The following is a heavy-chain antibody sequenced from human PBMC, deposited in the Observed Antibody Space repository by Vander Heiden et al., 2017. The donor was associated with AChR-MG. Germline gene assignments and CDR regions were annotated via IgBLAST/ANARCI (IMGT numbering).Heavy chain of an antibody. D-gene: IGHD6-19*01. CDR1: GGTFRSYA. J-gene: IGHJ5*02. CDR2: IIPIFGTA. V-gene: IGHV1-69*01. Sequence: QVQLVQSGAEVKKPGSSVKVSCKASGGTFRSYAISWVRQAPGQGLEWMGGIIPIFGTANYEQKFQGRVTITADESTSTAYMELSSLRSEDTAVYYCARGGDSSVWYYPAWFDPWGQGTLVTVSS. CDR3: ARGGDSSVWYYPAWFDP.